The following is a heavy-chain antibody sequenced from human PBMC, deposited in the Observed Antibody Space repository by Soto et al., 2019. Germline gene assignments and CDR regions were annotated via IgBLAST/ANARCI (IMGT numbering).Heavy chain of an antibody. D-gene: IGHD3-10*01. CDR3: ARGHYGSLPGYFDY. J-gene: IGHJ4*02. V-gene: IGHV3-66*01. CDR1: GFTVRNNY. CDR2: VYDDGST. Sequence: EVHLVESGGGLVQPGGYRRVACAASGFTVRNNYMSWVRQAPGKGLEWVSVVYDDGSTYYAGSVKGRFTISRDNSKNTVSLQMNSLRAEDTAVYYCARGHYGSLPGYFDYWGQGTLVTVSS.